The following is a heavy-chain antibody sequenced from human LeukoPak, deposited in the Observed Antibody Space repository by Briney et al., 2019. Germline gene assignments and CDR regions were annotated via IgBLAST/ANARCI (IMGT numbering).Heavy chain of an antibody. CDR2: IDWDDDK. D-gene: IGHD3-10*01. CDR1: VFSLSTSGMC. V-gene: IGHV2-70*01. CDR3: ARILYGSGSYYLDY. Sequence: ESGPTLVNPTQTLTQTSTFSVFSLSTSGMCGSWIRQPPGKALEWLAHIDWDDDKYYSTSLETRLTISKDTSKNQVVLTMTNMDPVDTATYYCARILYGSGSYYLDYWGQGTLVTVSS. J-gene: IGHJ4*02.